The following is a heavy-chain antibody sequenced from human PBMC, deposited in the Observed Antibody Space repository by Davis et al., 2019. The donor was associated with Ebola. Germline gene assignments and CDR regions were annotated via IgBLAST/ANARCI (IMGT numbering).Heavy chain of an antibody. J-gene: IGHJ4*02. CDR1: GGSFSGYY. Sequence: MPSETLSLTCAVYGGSFSGYYWSWIRQPPGNVLEWIGSIYYSGSTNYNPSLKSRVTISVDTSKNQFSLKLSSVTAADTAVYYCARGVHYYDSSGYPLTPEEYWGQGTLVTVSS. D-gene: IGHD3-22*01. V-gene: IGHV4-34*01. CDR3: ARGVHYYDSSGYPLTPEEY. CDR2: IYYSGST.